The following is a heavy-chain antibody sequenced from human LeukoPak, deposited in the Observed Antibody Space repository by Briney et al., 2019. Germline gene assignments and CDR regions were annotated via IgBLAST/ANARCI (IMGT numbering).Heavy chain of an antibody. V-gene: IGHV3-30*03. D-gene: IGHD6-13*01. CDR3: ATELIRIPAAGPNDGFDI. J-gene: IGHJ3*02. CDR1: GFTFSSYG. Sequence: PGRSLRLSCAASGFTFSSYGMHWVRQAPGKGLEWVAVILYDGTSKYYADSVKGRFSISRDNSKNTLYLQMNSLRAEDTGVYYCATELIRIPAAGPNDGFDIWGHGTMVAVSS. CDR2: ILYDGTSK.